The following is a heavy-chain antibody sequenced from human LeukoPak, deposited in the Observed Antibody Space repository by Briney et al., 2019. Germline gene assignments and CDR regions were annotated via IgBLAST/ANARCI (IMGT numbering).Heavy chain of an antibody. CDR3: ARFGYSGWNIEN. J-gene: IGHJ4*02. V-gene: IGHV3-7*01. D-gene: IGHD6-19*01. CDR1: GFNFRDFW. CDR2: INQGGGAK. Sequence: GGSLRLSCAASGFNFRDFWITWVRQAPGQGLEWVANINQGGGAKYYVDSVKGRFTISRDDAESSLYLQMNRLTDEDTAVYFCARFGYSGWNIENWGQGTLVTVSS.